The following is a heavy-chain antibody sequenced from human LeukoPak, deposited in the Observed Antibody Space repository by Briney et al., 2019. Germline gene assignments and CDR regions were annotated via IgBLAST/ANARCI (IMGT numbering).Heavy chain of an antibody. V-gene: IGHV3-7*03. CDR2: INEDGSEM. CDR1: GLTFSSYW. Sequence: GGSLRLSCAASGLTFSSYWMTWVRQAPGKGLEWVANINEDGSEMYHVDSVKGRSTISRDNTKNSLFLQMNSLRAEDTAVYYCARGVYALDIWGQGTMVTVSS. CDR3: ARGVYALDI. J-gene: IGHJ3*02.